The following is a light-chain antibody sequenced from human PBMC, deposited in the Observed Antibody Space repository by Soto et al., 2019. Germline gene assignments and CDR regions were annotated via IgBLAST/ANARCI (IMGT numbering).Light chain of an antibody. CDR3: QQYNSYWT. J-gene: IGKJ5*01. CDR2: KAS. CDR1: HSISSW. Sequence: DIQMTQSPSTLSASVGYRVTITCRASHSISSWLAWYQQKPGKAPKLLIYKASSLESGVPSRFSGSGSGTEFTLTISSLQPDDFATYYCQQYNSYWTFGQGTRLEIK. V-gene: IGKV1-5*03.